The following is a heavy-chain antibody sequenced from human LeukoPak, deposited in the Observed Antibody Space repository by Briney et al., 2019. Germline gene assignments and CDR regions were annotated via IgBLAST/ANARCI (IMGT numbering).Heavy chain of an antibody. J-gene: IGHJ4*02. D-gene: IGHD2-2*01. Sequence: SETLSLTCAVYGGSFSGYYWSWIRHPPGKGLEWIGEINHSGSTNYNPSLKSRVTISVDTSKNQFSLKLSSVTAADTAVYYYASIVPAAIPYWGQGTLVTVSS. V-gene: IGHV4-34*01. CDR3: ASIVPAAIPY. CDR2: INHSGST. CDR1: GGSFSGYY.